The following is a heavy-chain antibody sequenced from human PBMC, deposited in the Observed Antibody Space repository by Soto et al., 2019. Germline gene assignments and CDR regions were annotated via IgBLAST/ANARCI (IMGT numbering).Heavy chain of an antibody. J-gene: IGHJ4*02. Sequence: SGTLSLTCTASGGSINDFYWSWIRQPPGKGLEWIGYIYYSGSTDYNPSLKGRVTISVDTSKNQFSLKLRSVTAADTAVYYCARVGGVAGRTFGYWGQGTLVTVSS. CDR3: ARVGGVAGRTFGY. V-gene: IGHV4-59*07. D-gene: IGHD6-6*01. CDR1: GGSINDFY. CDR2: IYYSGST.